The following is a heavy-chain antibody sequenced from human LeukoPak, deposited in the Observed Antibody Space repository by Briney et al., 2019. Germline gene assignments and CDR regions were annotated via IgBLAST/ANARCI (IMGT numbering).Heavy chain of an antibody. CDR3: VKVGSNCGDPKDY. J-gene: IGHJ4*02. V-gene: IGHV3-23*01. D-gene: IGHD4-17*01. CDR1: GFIFSSYA. CDR2: ISGGGDYT. Sequence: GGSLRLSCAASGFIFSSYAMSWVRQAPGKGLEWVSTISGGGDYTFYADSVKGRFTVSRDNSKNTLFVQMNSLRADDTAVYYCVKVGSNCGDPKDYWGQGTLVSVTS.